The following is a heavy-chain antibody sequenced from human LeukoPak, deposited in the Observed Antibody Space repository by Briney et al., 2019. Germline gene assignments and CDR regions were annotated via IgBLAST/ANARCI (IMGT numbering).Heavy chain of an antibody. CDR3: APNNGYSYGFDY. J-gene: IGHJ4*02. D-gene: IGHD5-18*01. CDR1: GGSISSSTYY. V-gene: IGHV4-39*01. Sequence: PSETLSLTCTVSGGSISSSTYYWGWIRQPPGKGLEWIGSIYYSASTYYNPSLKSRVTISVDTSKNQFSLKLSSVTAADTAVYYCAPNNGYSYGFDYWGQGTLVTVSS. CDR2: IYYSAST.